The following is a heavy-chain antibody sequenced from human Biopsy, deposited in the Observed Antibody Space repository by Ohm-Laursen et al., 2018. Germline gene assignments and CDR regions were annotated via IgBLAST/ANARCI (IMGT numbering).Heavy chain of an antibody. Sequence: PSQTLSLTCAVSGGSISSYQWTWIRQPPGKGLEWIGYLYNTGGTNYNPSLKSRVTISVDTSKNQFSLKLRSVTAADTAMYYCAREAAIIDPRTRAFDYWGQGTLVTVSS. D-gene: IGHD6-25*01. V-gene: IGHV4-59*01. J-gene: IGHJ4*02. CDR3: AREAAIIDPRTRAFDY. CDR1: GGSISSYQ. CDR2: LYNTGGT.